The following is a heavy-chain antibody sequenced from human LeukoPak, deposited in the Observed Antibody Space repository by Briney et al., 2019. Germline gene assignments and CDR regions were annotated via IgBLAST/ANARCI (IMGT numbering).Heavy chain of an antibody. Sequence: PGGSLRLSCAASGFTFNNNAMSWVRQAPGKGLEWVSGITGSGGSTNYADSVKGRFTISRDNSKNTLYLQMNSLRAEDTAVYYCAKSRANTVTTAFDFWGQGTLVTVSS. V-gene: IGHV3-23*01. CDR1: GFTFNNNA. D-gene: IGHD4-17*01. CDR2: ITGSGGST. J-gene: IGHJ4*02. CDR3: AKSRANTVTTAFDF.